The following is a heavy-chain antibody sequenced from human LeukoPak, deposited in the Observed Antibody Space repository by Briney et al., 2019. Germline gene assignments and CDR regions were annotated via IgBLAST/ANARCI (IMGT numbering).Heavy chain of an antibody. Sequence: PGGSLRLSCAASGFTVSSNYTSWVRQAPGKGLEWVSVIYSGGSTYYADSVKGRFTISRDNSKNTLYLQMNSLRADDTAVYYCAREPTTIFSTWGQGTLVTVSS. CDR3: AREPTTIFST. V-gene: IGHV3-53*01. CDR2: IYSGGST. J-gene: IGHJ4*02. D-gene: IGHD3-9*01. CDR1: GFTVSSNY.